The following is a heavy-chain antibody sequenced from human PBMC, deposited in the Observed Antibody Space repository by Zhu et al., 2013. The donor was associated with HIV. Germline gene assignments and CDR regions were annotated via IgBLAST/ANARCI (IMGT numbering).Heavy chain of an antibody. Sequence: VQLVESGGGVVQPGRSLRLSCAASGFTFSSYAMHWVRQAPGMGLEWVAVISYDGSNKYYADSVKGRFTISRDNSKNTLYLQMNSLRAEDTAVYYCARERGRGGPNYIVVVGGYFDYWGQGTLVTVSS. CDR1: GFTFSSYA. CDR3: ARERGRGGPNYIVVVGGYFDY. J-gene: IGHJ4*02. CDR2: ISYDGSNK. D-gene: IGHD2-21*01. V-gene: IGHV3-30-3*01.